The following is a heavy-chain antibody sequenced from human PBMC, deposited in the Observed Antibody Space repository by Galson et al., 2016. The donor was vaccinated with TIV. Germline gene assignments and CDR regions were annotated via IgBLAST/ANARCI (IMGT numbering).Heavy chain of an antibody. J-gene: IGHJ6*02. V-gene: IGHV3-30*04. Sequence: SLRLSCAASGFIFSMYAVHWVRQAPGKGLEWVAVISSDGSNKYYADSLKGRFTITSDNSTNTLSLQMNGLRAEDTAVYYCARDRSIYFYYGMDVWGQGTTVIVSS. CDR2: ISSDGSNK. CDR1: GFIFSMYA. CDR3: ARDRSIYFYYGMDV.